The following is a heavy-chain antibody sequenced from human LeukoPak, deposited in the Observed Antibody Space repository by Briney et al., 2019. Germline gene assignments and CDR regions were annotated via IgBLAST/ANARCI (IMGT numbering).Heavy chain of an antibody. Sequence: GGSLRLSCATSGFTFDDYAMHWVRQAPGKGLEWVSLISGDGGSTYYADSVKGRFTISRDNSKNSLYLQMNGLRTEDTALYYCAKTRDYGHYSFDYWGQGTLVTVSS. D-gene: IGHD4-17*01. V-gene: IGHV3-43*02. CDR1: GFTFDDYA. CDR3: AKTRDYGHYSFDY. J-gene: IGHJ4*02. CDR2: ISGDGGST.